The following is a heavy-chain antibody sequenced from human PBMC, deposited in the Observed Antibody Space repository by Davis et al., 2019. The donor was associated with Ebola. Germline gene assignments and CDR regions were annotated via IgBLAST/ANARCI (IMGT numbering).Heavy chain of an antibody. J-gene: IGHJ6*02. V-gene: IGHV3-21*01. CDR2: ISSSSSYI. Sequence: GESLKISCAASGFTFSSYSMNWVRQAPGKGLEWVSSISSSSSYIYYADSVKGRFTISRDNAKNSLYLQMNSLRAEDTAVYYCARAYKGWFGPYGMDVWGQGTTVTVSS. CDR1: GFTFSSYS. D-gene: IGHD3-10*01. CDR3: ARAYKGWFGPYGMDV.